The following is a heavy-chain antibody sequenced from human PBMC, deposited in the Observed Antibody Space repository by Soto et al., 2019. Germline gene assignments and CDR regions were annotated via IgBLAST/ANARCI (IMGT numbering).Heavy chain of an antibody. CDR2: FDPEDGET. V-gene: IGHV1-24*01. CDR3: ATAYRDYSNGAFDI. D-gene: IGHD4-17*01. J-gene: IGHJ3*02. CDR1: GYTLTELA. Sequence: ASVEVSCKVSGYTLTELAMHWVRQAPGKGLEWMGGFDPEDGETIYAQKFQGRVTMTEDTSTDTAYMELSSLRSEDTAVYYCATAYRDYSNGAFDIWGQGTMVTVSS.